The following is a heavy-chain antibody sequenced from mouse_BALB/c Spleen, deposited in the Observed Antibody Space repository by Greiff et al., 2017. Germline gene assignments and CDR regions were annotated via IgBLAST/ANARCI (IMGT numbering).Heavy chain of an antibody. V-gene: IGHV5-12-1*01. D-gene: IGHD2-1*01. CDR3: ARRGKIPPDY. Sequence: EVMLVESGGGLVKPGGSLKLSCAASGFAFSSYDMSWVRQTPEKRLEWVAYISSGGGSTYYPDTVKGRFTISRDNAKNTLYLQMSSLKSEDTAMYYCARRGKIPPDYWGQGTTLTVSS. CDR2: ISSGGGST. J-gene: IGHJ2*01. CDR1: GFAFSSYD.